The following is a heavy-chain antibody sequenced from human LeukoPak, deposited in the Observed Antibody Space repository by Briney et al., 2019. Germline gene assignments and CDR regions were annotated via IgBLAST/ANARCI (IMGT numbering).Heavy chain of an antibody. V-gene: IGHV3-66*01. CDR3: ARYYYGSGSYVG. CDR1: GFTVSSNY. D-gene: IGHD3-10*01. CDR2: IYSGGST. J-gene: IGHJ4*02. Sequence: GSLRLSSAASGFTVSSNYMSWVRQAPGKGLEWVSLIYSGGSTYYADSVKGRFTISRDNSNNTLYLQMNSLRAEDTAVYYCARYYYGSGSYVGWGQGTLVTVSS.